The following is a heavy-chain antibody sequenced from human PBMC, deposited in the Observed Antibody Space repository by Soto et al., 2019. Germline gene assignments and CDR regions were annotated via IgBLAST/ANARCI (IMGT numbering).Heavy chain of an antibody. CDR2: IYYSGST. V-gene: IGHV4-31*03. Sequence: QVHLQESGPGLVKPSQTLSLTCTVSGGSISSAGYNWSWIRQHPGKGLEWIGYIYYSGSTYYNPSLKRRVTISVDTSKTQFSLKLSSVTAADTAVYYCASYGSGSYYPTPFDYWGQGTLVTVSS. D-gene: IGHD3-10*01. CDR3: ASYGSGSYYPTPFDY. J-gene: IGHJ4*02. CDR1: GGSISSAGYN.